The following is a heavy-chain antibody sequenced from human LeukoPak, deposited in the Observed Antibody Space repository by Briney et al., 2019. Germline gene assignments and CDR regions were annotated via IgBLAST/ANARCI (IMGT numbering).Heavy chain of an antibody. D-gene: IGHD2-2*01. V-gene: IGHV1-69*01. CDR3: AREIPLLGYCSSTSCYSYYFDY. Sequence: SVKVSCKASGGTFSSYAISWVRQAPGQGLEWMGGIIPIFGTANYAQKLQGRVTITADESTSTAYMELSSLRSEDTAVYSCAREIPLLGYCSSTSCYSYYFDYWGQGTLVTVSS. J-gene: IGHJ4*02. CDR2: IIPIFGTA. CDR1: GGTFSSYA.